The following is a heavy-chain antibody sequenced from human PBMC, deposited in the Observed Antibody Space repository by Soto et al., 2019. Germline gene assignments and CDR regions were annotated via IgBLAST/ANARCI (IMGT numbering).Heavy chain of an antibody. CDR3: AGTYYYDSSGYYVGY. J-gene: IGHJ4*02. V-gene: IGHV4-30-4*01. CDR2: IYYSGST. Sequence: PSETLSLTCTVAGGSISSGDYYWSWIRQPPGKGLEWIGYIYYSGSTYYNPSLKSRVTISVDTSKNQFSLKLSSVTAADTAVYYCAGTYYYDSSGYYVGYWGQGTLVTVSS. CDR1: GGSISSGDYY. D-gene: IGHD3-22*01.